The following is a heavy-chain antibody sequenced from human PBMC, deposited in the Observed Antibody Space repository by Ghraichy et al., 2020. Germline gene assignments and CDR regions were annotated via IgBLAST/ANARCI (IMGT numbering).Heavy chain of an antibody. J-gene: IGHJ5*02. Sequence: GGSLRLSCAASGFTFSSYWMHWVRQAPGKGLVWVSRINSDGSSTSYADSVKGRFTISRDNAKNTLYLQMNSLRVEDTAVYYCAREGGLNWNDVLGWFDPWGQGTLVTVSS. V-gene: IGHV3-74*01. CDR3: AREGGLNWNDVLGWFDP. CDR2: INSDGSST. CDR1: GFTFSSYW. D-gene: IGHD1-20*01.